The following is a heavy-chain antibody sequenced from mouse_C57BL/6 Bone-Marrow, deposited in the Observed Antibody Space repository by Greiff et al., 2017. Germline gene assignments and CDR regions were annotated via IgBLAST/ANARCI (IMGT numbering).Heavy chain of an antibody. CDR1: GFSLSTSGMG. V-gene: IGHV8-12*01. D-gene: IGHD2-14*01. J-gene: IGHJ3*01. CDR2: IYWDDDK. CDR3: ARSRGYSWAY. Sequence: QSSQTLSLTCSFSGFSLSTSGMGVSWFRQPSGKGLEWLAHIYWDDDKRYNPSLKCRLTISKDTSSNQVFIKITSVDTADTATYYCARSRGYSWAYWGQGTLVTVSA.